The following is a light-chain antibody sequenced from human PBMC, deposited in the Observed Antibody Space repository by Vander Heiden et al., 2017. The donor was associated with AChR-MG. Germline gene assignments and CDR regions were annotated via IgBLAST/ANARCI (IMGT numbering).Light chain of an antibody. J-gene: IGLJ3*02. CDR2: DVN. Sequence: QSALTQPRSVSGSPGQSVTISCTGTSTDVGGYNYVPWYQQHPGKAPKVLIYDVNVRPSGVPDRFSASKSGNTASLTISGHQTEDEADYYCCSYAGRYSWVFGGGTKLTVL. CDR3: CSYAGRYSWV. V-gene: IGLV2-11*01. CDR1: STDVGGYNY.